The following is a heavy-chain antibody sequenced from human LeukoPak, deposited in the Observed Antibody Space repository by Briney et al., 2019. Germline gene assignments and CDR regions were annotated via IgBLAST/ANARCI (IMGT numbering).Heavy chain of an antibody. CDR2: INPNSGGT. D-gene: IGHD6-6*01. J-gene: IGHJ4*02. CDR1: GYTFTVYY. CDR3: ARGVSWHIDY. V-gene: IGHV1-2*02. Sequence: GASVKVSSTASGYTFTVYYMHWVRQAPGQGLEWMGWINPNSGGTNSAQKFQGRVTMTRDTSISTAYMELSRLRSDDAAIFYCARGVSWHIDYWGQGTLVTVSS.